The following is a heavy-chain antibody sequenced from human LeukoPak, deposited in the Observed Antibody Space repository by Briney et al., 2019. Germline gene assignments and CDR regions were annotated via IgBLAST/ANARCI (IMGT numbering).Heavy chain of an antibody. V-gene: IGHV3-30*02. Sequence: PGGSRRLSCAASGFTFSSFGIHWVRQAPGEGLEWVAYIGYSGTDTYYADSVKGRFTISRDNSKNTVHLQVNSLRAADTALYSCARDLTERKYYIAFWGQGTLVTVSS. D-gene: IGHD2-8*02. CDR2: IGYSGTDT. CDR1: GFTFSSFG. CDR3: ARDLTERKYYIAF. J-gene: IGHJ4*02.